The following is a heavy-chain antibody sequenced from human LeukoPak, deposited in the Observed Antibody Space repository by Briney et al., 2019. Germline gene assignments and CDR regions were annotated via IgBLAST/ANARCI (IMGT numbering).Heavy chain of an antibody. CDR1: GGSISSYY. CDR3: ARHPSYYGRIDY. V-gene: IGHV4-59*08. CDR2: IYYSGST. D-gene: IGHD3-10*01. J-gene: IGHJ4*02. Sequence: SETLSLTCTVSGGSISSYYWSWIRQPPGKGLEWIGYIYYSGSTNYNPSLKSRVTISVDTSKNQFSLKLSSVTAADTAVYYCARHPSYYGRIDYWGQGTLVTVSS.